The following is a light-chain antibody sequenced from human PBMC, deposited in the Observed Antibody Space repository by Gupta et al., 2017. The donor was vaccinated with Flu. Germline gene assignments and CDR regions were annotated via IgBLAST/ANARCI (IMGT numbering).Light chain of an antibody. CDR3: QQYGSSFLT. Sequence: ENVLTQSPGTLSLSPGERATLSCRASQSVSSSYLGWYQQKPGQAPRLLIYGASSRATGIPDRFSGSGSGTDFTLTISRLEPEDFAVYYCQQYGSSFLTFGGGTKVEIK. V-gene: IGKV3-20*01. J-gene: IGKJ4*01. CDR2: GAS. CDR1: QSVSSSY.